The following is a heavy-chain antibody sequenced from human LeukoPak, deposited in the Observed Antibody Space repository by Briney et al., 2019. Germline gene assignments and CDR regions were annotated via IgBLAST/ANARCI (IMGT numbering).Heavy chain of an antibody. V-gene: IGHV3-49*04. J-gene: IGHJ4*02. Sequence: GGSLRLSCTTSGFTLGEYAMSWVRQAPGKGLEWVGFIRSKAYGGTTEYAASVKGRFTVSRDDSKSIAYLQMNSLKTEDTAVYYCTRGAGGKAVGYFDYWGQGILVTVSS. CDR1: GFTLGEYA. CDR2: IRSKAYGGTT. D-gene: IGHD2-15*01. CDR3: TRGAGGKAVGYFDY.